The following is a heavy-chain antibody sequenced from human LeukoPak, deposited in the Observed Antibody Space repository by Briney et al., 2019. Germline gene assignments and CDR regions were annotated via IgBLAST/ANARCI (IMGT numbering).Heavy chain of an antibody. V-gene: IGHV3-21*01. D-gene: IGHD3-22*01. Sequence: GGSLRLSCAASGFTFSSYSMNWVRQAPGKGLEWVSSISSSSSYIYYAESVKGRFTISRDKAKNSLYLQMNSLRAEDTAVYYCARGGPYYYGSSGYSIFDFWGRGTLVTVSS. CDR2: ISSSSSYI. CDR1: GFTFSSYS. J-gene: IGHJ4*02. CDR3: ARGGPYYYGSSGYSIFDF.